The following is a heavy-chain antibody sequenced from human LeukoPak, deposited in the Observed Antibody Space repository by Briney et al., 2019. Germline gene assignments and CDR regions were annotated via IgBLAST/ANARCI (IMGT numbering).Heavy chain of an antibody. J-gene: IGHJ5*02. CDR1: GASISSSNW. CDR3: ARGHFFGLGSARIDP. D-gene: IGHD3-10*01. Sequence: SGTLSLTCAVSGASISSSNWWSWVRQAPGKGLEWIGEVFHSGSTNYDPSLKSRVTISVDKSNNQFSLKLKSVTAADTAVYYCARGHFFGLGSARIDPWGQGTLVTVSS. CDR2: VFHSGST. V-gene: IGHV4-4*02.